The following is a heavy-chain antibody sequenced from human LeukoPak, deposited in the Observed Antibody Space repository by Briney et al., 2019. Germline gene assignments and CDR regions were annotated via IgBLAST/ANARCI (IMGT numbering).Heavy chain of an antibody. CDR2: ISYDGSNK. V-gene: IGHV3-30*03. CDR1: GFTFSTYG. Sequence: GGSLRLSCAASGFTFSTYGMHWVRQAPGKGLEWVAVISYDGSNKYYVDSVKGRFTISRDNSKNTVFLQVNSLRAEDTAVYYCARGSEHSYDFTGRGRTKSRLDYWGQGTLVTVSS. J-gene: IGHJ4*02. CDR3: ARGSEHSYDFTGRGRTKSRLDY. D-gene: IGHD3/OR15-3a*01.